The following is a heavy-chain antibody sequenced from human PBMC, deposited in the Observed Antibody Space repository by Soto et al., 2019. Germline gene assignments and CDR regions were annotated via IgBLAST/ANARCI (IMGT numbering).Heavy chain of an antibody. CDR3: ARRRIVAATEYFDY. V-gene: IGHV4-59*08. CDR2: IYYSGST. D-gene: IGHD2-15*01. Sequence: SETLSLTCTVSGGSISSYYWSWIRQPPGKGLEWIGYIYYSGSTNYNPSLKSRVTISVDTSKNQFSLKLSSVTAADTAVYYCARRRIVAATEYFDYWGQGTLVTVS. J-gene: IGHJ4*02. CDR1: GGSISSYY.